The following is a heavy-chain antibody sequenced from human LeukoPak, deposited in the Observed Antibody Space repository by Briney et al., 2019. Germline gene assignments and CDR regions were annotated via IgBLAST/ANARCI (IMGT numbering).Heavy chain of an antibody. CDR2: INPNSGGT. Sequence: ASVEVSCKASGYTFTGYYMHWVRQAPGQGLEWMGWINPNSGGTNYAQKFQGRVTMTRDTSISTAYMELSRLRSDDTAVYYCARSFASSSEHDYWGQGTLVTVSS. CDR3: ARSFASSSEHDY. CDR1: GYTFTGYY. J-gene: IGHJ4*02. D-gene: IGHD6-6*01. V-gene: IGHV1-2*02.